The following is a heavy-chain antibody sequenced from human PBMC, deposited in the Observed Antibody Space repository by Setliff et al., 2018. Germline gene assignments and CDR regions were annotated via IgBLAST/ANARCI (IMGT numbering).Heavy chain of an antibody. Sequence: GASVKVSCKAFGYTFAKYGTSWVRQAPGQGLEWMRWISGYNGYTVYAQKLQGRLTLTTDTSTGTAYMEVRSLRSDDTAQYYCVRDRAAIVVGPPTAAFDIWGQGTMVTVSS. CDR1: GYTFAKYG. D-gene: IGHD2-2*01. CDR3: VRDRAAIVVGPPTAAFDI. J-gene: IGHJ3*02. CDR2: ISGYNGYT. V-gene: IGHV1-18*01.